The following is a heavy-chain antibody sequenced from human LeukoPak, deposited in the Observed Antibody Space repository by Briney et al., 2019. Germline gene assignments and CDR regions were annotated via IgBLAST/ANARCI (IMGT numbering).Heavy chain of an antibody. J-gene: IGHJ5*02. Sequence: ASVKVSCKASGYTFTSYYMHWVRQAPGQGLEWMGIINPSGGSTSYAQKFQSRVTMTRDMSTSTVYMELSSLRSEDTAVYYCARSRVVVVAATRDPNWFDPWGQGTLVTVSS. CDR2: INPSGGST. V-gene: IGHV1-46*01. CDR1: GYTFTSYY. CDR3: ARSRVVVVAATRDPNWFDP. D-gene: IGHD2-15*01.